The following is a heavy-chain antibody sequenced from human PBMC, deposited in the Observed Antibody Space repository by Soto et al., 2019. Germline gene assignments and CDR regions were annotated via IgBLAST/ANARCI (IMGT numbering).Heavy chain of an antibody. J-gene: IGHJ6*02. CDR3: TVAYGLDV. D-gene: IGHD2-15*01. CDR1: ELNIRNFL. V-gene: IGHV3-7*01. CDR2: IKEDGSEK. Sequence: GGSMIHSNAAAELNIRNFLMTLVRQNQGKGLEWVANIKEDGSEKYYVDSVKGRFNISRDNAKNSLYLQMNSLRAEDTAVYYCTVAYGLDVWGQGTTVTVSS.